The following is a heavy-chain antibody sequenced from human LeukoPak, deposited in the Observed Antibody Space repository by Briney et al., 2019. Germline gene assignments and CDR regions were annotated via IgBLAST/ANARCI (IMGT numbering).Heavy chain of an antibody. J-gene: IGHJ6*02. D-gene: IGHD5-18*01. CDR3: ARDHLRPGYSLDGMDV. CDR2: IYSGGST. V-gene: IGHV3-53*01. CDR1: GFTVSSNY. Sequence: GGSLRLSCAASGFTVSSNYISWVRQAPGKGLEWVSVIYSGGSTYYADSVKGRFTISRDNSKNTLYLQMNSLRAEDMAVYYCARDHLRPGYSLDGMDVWGQGTTVTVSS.